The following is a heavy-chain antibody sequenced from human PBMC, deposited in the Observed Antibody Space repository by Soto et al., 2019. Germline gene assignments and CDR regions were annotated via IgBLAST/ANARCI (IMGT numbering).Heavy chain of an antibody. CDR3: ARGGKNIVVVTAIYTVNYYYGMDV. CDR2: INHSGST. J-gene: IGHJ6*02. D-gene: IGHD2-21*02. V-gene: IGHV4-34*01. Sequence: PSETLSLTCAVYGWSFSGYYWSWIRQPPGKGLEWIGEINHSGSTNYNPSLKSRVTISVDTSKNQFSLKLSSVTAADTAVYYCARGGKNIVVVTAIYTVNYYYGMDVWGQGTTVTVSS. CDR1: GWSFSGYY.